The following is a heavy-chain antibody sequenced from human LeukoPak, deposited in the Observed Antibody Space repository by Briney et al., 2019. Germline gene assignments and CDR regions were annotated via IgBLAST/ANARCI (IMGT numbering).Heavy chain of an antibody. J-gene: IGHJ4*02. CDR2: ISSSSTYT. CDR3: ARYGSGSYYKFDY. D-gene: IGHD3-10*01. Sequence: PGGSLRLSCAASGLTFSDYYMSWIRQAPGKGLEWVSYISSSSTYTNYADSVKGRFTISRDNAKNSLYLQMNSLRAEDTAVYYCARYGSGSYYKFDYWGQGTLVTVSS. V-gene: IGHV3-11*03. CDR1: GLTFSDYY.